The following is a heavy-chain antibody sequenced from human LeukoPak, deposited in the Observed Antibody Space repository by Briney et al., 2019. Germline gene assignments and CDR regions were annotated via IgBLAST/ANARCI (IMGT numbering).Heavy chain of an antibody. CDR3: ATGNAFDI. Sequence: ASVKVSCKASGGTFSSYAISWVRQAPGQGIEGMGWISAYNGNTNYAQKLQGRVTMTTDTSTSTAYMELRSLRSDDTAVYYCATGNAFDIWGQGTMVTVSS. CDR1: GGTFSSYA. CDR2: ISAYNGNT. J-gene: IGHJ3*02. V-gene: IGHV1-18*01.